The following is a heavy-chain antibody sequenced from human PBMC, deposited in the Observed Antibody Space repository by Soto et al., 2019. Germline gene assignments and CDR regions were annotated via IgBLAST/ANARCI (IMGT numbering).Heavy chain of an antibody. CDR3: ARHLGQLVRGYYYGMEV. CDR1: GYSFTSYL. J-gene: IGHJ6*02. Sequence: GESLKISCKGSGYSFTSYLIGCVRQIPWKGLEWVVIIYPGDSDTRSSPSFQGQVTISADKSSSTAYMQWSSLKASATAMYYCARHLGQLVRGYYYGMEVWGQGTPVTLSS. V-gene: IGHV5-51*01. D-gene: IGHD6-6*01. CDR2: IYPGDSDT.